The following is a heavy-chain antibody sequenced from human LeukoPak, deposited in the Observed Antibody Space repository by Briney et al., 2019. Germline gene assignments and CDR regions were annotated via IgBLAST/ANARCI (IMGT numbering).Heavy chain of an antibody. CDR1: GGSFSGYY. J-gene: IGHJ4*02. V-gene: IGHV4-34*01. CDR2: INHSGST. Sequence: PSETLSLTCAVYGGSFSGYYWSWIRQPPGKGLEWIGEINHSGSTNYNPSLKSRVTISVDTSKNQFSLKLSSVTAADTAVYYCARGGYDYVWGSYRYFYFDYWGQGTLVTVSS. CDR3: ARGGYDYVWGSYRYFYFDY. D-gene: IGHD3-16*02.